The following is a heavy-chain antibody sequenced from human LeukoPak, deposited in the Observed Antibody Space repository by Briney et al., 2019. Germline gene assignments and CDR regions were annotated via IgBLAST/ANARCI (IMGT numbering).Heavy chain of an antibody. V-gene: IGHV3-53*01. CDR3: ARESAAAASGSFDY. CDR1: GFTVSSNY. Sequence: PGGSLRLSCAASGFTVSSNYMSWVRQAPGKGLEWVPVIYSGGSTYYADSVKGRFTISRDNSKNTLYLQMNSLRAEDTAVYYCARESAAAASGSFDYWGQGTLVTVSS. J-gene: IGHJ4*02. D-gene: IGHD6-13*01. CDR2: IYSGGST.